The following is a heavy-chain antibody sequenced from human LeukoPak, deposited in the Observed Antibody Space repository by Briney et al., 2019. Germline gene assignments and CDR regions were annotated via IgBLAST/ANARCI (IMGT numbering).Heavy chain of an antibody. D-gene: IGHD5-18*01. Sequence: TGGSLRLSCAASGFTFSSYGMHWVRQAPGKGLEWVAVIWYDGSNKYYADSVKGRFTISRDNSKNMLYLQMNSLRAEDTAVYYCAVRGYSYGYLVNWGQGTLVTVSS. V-gene: IGHV3-30*02. J-gene: IGHJ4*02. CDR3: AVRGYSYGYLVN. CDR2: IWYDGSNK. CDR1: GFTFSSYG.